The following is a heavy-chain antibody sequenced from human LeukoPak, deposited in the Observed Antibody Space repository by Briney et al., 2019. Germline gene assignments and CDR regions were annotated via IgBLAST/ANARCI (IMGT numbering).Heavy chain of an antibody. CDR1: GYTFTSYG. J-gene: IGHJ4*02. CDR3: ARGNHPRGIAGGDRRDIYPDY. D-gene: IGHD3-16*01. Sequence: GASVKVSCKASGYTFTSYGISWVRQAPGQGLEWMGWISAYNGNTNYAQKLQGRVTMTTDTSTSTAYMELRSLRSDDTAVYYCARGNHPRGIAGGDRRDIYPDYWGQGTLVTVSS. CDR2: ISAYNGNT. V-gene: IGHV1-18*01.